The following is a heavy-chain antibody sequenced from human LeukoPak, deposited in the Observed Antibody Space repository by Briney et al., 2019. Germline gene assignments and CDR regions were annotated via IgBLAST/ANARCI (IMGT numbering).Heavy chain of an antibody. J-gene: IGHJ4*02. Sequence: GGSLRLSCAASGFTFSSYAMTWVRQAPGKGLEWVSGISGSGSGTYYADSVKGRFTISRDNSETTLYLQMNSLRAEDTALYYCVKYTGNSILVRFDYWGQGTLVTVSS. CDR2: ISGSGSGT. CDR3: VKYTGNSILVRFDY. D-gene: IGHD4-23*01. CDR1: GFTFSSYA. V-gene: IGHV3-23*01.